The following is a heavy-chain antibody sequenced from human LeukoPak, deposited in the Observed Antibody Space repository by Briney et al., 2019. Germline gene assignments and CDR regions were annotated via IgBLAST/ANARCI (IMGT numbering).Heavy chain of an antibody. CDR3: ARDFPQPSSGWFENPGAAFDI. D-gene: IGHD6-19*01. Sequence: HPGGSLRLSCAASGFTFSSDWMHWVRQAPGKGLVWVSRINRDGRSTTYADSVKGRLTISRDNAKNTLYLQMNSLRAEDTAVYYCARDFPQPSSGWFENPGAAFDIWGQGTMVTVSS. J-gene: IGHJ3*02. V-gene: IGHV3-74*01. CDR2: INRDGRST. CDR1: GFTFSSDW.